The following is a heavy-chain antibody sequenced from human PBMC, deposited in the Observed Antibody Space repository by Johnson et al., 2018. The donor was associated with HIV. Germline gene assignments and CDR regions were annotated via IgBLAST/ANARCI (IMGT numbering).Heavy chain of an antibody. D-gene: IGHD3-10*01. Sequence: VQVVESGGGVVRPGGSLGLSCEASGFTFDDYAMHWVRQVPGRGLQWVSLISWDGGNTHYADSVKGRFIISRDNSKNSLYLQMNVLRAEDTALYFCAKDSDRYYYGSGDAFDIWGQGTMVTVFS. CDR3: AKDSDRYYYGSGDAFDI. J-gene: IGHJ3*02. CDR1: GFTFDDYA. CDR2: ISWDGGNT. V-gene: IGHV3-43D*03.